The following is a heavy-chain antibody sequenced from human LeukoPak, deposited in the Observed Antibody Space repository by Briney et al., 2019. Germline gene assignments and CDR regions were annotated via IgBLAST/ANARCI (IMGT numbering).Heavy chain of an antibody. J-gene: IGHJ4*02. CDR1: RVTLSSYA. V-gene: IGHV3-30*04. CDR2: ISYDGSNK. D-gene: IGHD5/OR15-5a*01. Sequence: GGSLRLSCAASRVTLSSYAMHWGCQAPGKGLEWVAVISYDGSNKYYADSVKGRFTISRDNSKNTLYLQMNSLRSEDTAVYYCARGNIVSTITEVDYWGQGTLVTVSS. CDR3: ARGNIVSTITEVDY.